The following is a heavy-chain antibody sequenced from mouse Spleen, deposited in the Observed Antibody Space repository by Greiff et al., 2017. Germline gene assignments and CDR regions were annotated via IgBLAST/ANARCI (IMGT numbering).Heavy chain of an antibody. CDR1: GFTFSSYA. J-gene: IGHJ4*01. CDR2: ISSGGST. V-gene: IGHV5-6-5*01. Sequence: EVQLVESGGGLVKPGGSLKLSCAASGFTFSSYAMSWVRQTPEKRLEWVASISSGGSTYYPDSVKGRFTISRDNARNILYLQMSSLRSEDTAMYYCARGPGDYAMDYWGQGTSVTVSS. CDR3: ARGPGDYAMDY.